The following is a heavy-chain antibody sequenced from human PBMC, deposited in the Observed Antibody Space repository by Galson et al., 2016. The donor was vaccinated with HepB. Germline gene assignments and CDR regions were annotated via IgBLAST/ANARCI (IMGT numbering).Heavy chain of an antibody. CDR1: GFSFSISG. CDR2: ITGSGDAT. D-gene: IGHD3-16*01. CDR3: GKHGGFDF. Sequence: SLRLSCAASGFSFSISGMSWVRQIPGRGLXXISGITGSGDATHYADSVKGRFIISRDNSKNTVYLFMNNLRVGDTAIYYCGKHGGFDFWGQGALVTVSS. J-gene: IGHJ4*02. V-gene: IGHV3-23*01.